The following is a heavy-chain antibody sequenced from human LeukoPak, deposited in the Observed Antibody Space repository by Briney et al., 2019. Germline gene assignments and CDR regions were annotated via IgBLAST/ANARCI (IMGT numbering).Heavy chain of an antibody. CDR2: IYYSGST. CDR1: GGSISSSSYY. J-gene: IGHJ6*03. Sequence: SETLSLTCTVSGGSISSSSYYWGWIRQPPGKGLEWIGSIYYSGSTYYNPSLKSRVTMSVDTSKNQFSLKLTSVTAADAAVYYCAGPNFYHMDVWGEGTTVTVPS. CDR3: AGPNFYHMDV. V-gene: IGHV4-39*01.